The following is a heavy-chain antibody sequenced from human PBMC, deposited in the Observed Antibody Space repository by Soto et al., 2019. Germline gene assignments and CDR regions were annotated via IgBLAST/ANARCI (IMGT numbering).Heavy chain of an antibody. D-gene: IGHD6-6*01. CDR1: GFTFSDYY. Sequence: QVQLVESGGGLVKPGGSLRLSCAASGFTFSDYYMSWIRQAPGKGLEWVSYISNSGRTLYYADSVKGRFTISRDNAKNSLYLQMNSLRSEDTAVYYCARDLLAVSGGVYSRSSGGYFFDFCGQGTLVTVSS. CDR3: ARDLLAVSGGVYSRSSGGYFFDF. V-gene: IGHV3-11*01. J-gene: IGHJ4*02. CDR2: ISNSGRTL.